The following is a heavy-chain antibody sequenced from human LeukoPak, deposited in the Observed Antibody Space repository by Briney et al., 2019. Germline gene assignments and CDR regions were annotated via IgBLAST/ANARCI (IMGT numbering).Heavy chain of an antibody. Sequence: SETLSLTCAVYGGSFSGYYWSWIRQPPGKGLEWIGEINHSGSTNYNPSLKSRVTISVDTSKNQFSLKLSSVTAADTAVYYCARGPYSNYVSNYYYRMDVWGQGTTVTVSS. CDR2: INHSGST. CDR1: GGSFSGYY. D-gene: IGHD4-11*01. V-gene: IGHV4-34*01. CDR3: ARGPYSNYVSNYYYRMDV. J-gene: IGHJ6*02.